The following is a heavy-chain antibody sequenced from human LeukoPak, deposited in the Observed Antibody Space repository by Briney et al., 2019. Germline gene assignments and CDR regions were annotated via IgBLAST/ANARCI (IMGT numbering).Heavy chain of an antibody. D-gene: IGHD1-20*01. CDR2: IKSKTDGGTT. J-gene: IGHJ4*02. CDR3: TTPGITGTIYYFDY. V-gene: IGHV3-15*01. CDR1: GLTFSNAW. Sequence: RPGGSLRLSCAASGLTFSNAWMSWVRQAPGKGLEWVGRIKSKTDGGTTDYAAPVKGRFTISRDDSKNTLYLQMNSLKTEDTAVYYCTTPGITGTIYYFDYWGQGTLVTVSS.